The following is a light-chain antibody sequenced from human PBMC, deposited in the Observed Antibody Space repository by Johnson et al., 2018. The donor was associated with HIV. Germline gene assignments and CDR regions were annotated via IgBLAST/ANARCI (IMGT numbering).Light chain of an antibody. CDR3: GTWDNSLSTGGV. CDR2: ENN. Sequence: QSVLTQPPSVSAAPGQKVSISCSRNTSNIGNNYVSWYQQVPGTAPKLIIYENNKRPSGIPDRFSGPKSGPSATLGIAGLQPGDEADYYCGTWDNSLSTGGVFGTGTKVTFL. V-gene: IGLV1-51*02. J-gene: IGLJ1*01. CDR1: TSNIGNNY.